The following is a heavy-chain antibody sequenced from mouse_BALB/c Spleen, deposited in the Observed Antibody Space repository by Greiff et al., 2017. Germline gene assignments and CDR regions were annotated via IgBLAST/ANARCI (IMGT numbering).Heavy chain of an antibody. D-gene: IGHD2-3*01. CDR1: GYSITSDYA. CDR3: ARDGYYEDRFAY. CDR2: ISYSGST. Sequence: EVKLQESGPGLVKPSQSLSLTCTVTGYSITSDYAWNWIRQFPGNKLEWMGYISYSGSTSYNPSLKSRISITRDTSKNQFFLQLNSVTTEDTATYYCARDGYYEDRFAYWGQGTLVTVSA. V-gene: IGHV3-2*02. J-gene: IGHJ3*01.